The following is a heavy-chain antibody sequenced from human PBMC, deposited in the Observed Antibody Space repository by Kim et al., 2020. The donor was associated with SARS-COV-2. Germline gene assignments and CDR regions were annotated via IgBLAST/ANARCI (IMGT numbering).Heavy chain of an antibody. Sequence: SETLSLTCTVSGGSISSYYWSWIRQPPGKGLEWIGYIYYSGSTNYNPSLKSRVTISVDTSKNQFSLKLSSVTAADTAVYYCARIYKYYSGSGSYEDVSYGMDVWGQGTTVTVSS. D-gene: IGHD3-10*01. V-gene: IGHV4-59*01. CDR2: IYYSGST. CDR1: GGSISSYY. CDR3: ARIYKYYSGSGSYEDVSYGMDV. J-gene: IGHJ6*02.